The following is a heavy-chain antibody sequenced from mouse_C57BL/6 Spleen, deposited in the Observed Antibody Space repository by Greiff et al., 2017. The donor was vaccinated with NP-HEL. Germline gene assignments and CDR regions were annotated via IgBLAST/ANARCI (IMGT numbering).Heavy chain of an antibody. CDR3: ARDGGCYGGDWFAY. CDR2: IHPNSGST. J-gene: IGHJ3*01. CDR1: GYTFTSYW. Sequence: QVQLEQPGAELVKPGASVKLSCKASGYTFTSYWMHWVKQRPGQGLEWIGMIHPNSGSTNYNEKFKSKAKLTVDKSSSTAYMQLRSLTSEDSSVYYCARDGGCYGGDWFAYWGQGTLVTVSA. D-gene: IGHD1-1*02. V-gene: IGHV1-64*01.